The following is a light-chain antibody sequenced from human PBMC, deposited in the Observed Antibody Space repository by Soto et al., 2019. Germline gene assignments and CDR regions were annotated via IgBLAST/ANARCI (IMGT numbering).Light chain of an antibody. V-gene: IGKV3-15*01. J-gene: IGKJ1*01. Sequence: EIVMTQSPATLSVSPGERATLSCRASQSVSSNLGWYQQKPGQAPRLLIYGASTRATGIPARFSGSGSGTEFTLTISSLQSEDFAVYYCQQYNNWPPWTCGQGTKVDIK. CDR2: GAS. CDR1: QSVSSN. CDR3: QQYNNWPPWT.